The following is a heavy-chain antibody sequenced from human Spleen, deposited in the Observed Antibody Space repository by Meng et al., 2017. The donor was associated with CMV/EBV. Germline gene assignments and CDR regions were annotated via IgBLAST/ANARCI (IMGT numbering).Heavy chain of an antibody. CDR3: ARVRGTDYDFWSGYIDY. V-gene: IGHV1-69*05. J-gene: IGHJ4*02. D-gene: IGHD3-3*01. CDR1: GNLSNYV. Sequence: GNLSNYVISWLRQAPGQGLEWMGGTIPIFDTPNHAQKFQDRVTITTDESTNTVFMELSSLRSEDTAVYYCARVRGTDYDFWSGYIDYWGQGTLVTVSS. CDR2: TIPIFDTP.